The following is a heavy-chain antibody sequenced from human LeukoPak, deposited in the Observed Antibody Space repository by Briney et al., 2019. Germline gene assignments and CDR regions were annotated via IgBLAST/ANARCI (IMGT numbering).Heavy chain of an antibody. J-gene: IGHJ2*01. Sequence: SETLSLTCTVSGGSISSSSYYWGWIRQPPGKGLEWIGSIYYSGSTYYNPSLKSRVTISVDTSKNQFSLKLSSVTAADTAVYYCARLDDYGDYRWYFDLWGRGTLATVSS. CDR3: ARLDDYGDYRWYFDL. CDR1: GGSISSSSYY. CDR2: IYYSGST. D-gene: IGHD4-17*01. V-gene: IGHV4-39*07.